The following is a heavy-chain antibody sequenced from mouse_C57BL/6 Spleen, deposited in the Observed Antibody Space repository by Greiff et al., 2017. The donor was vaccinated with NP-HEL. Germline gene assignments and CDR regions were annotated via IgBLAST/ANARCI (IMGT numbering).Heavy chain of an antibody. J-gene: IGHJ3*01. CDR2: INPSSGYT. D-gene: IGHD2-4*01. CDR3: ARSRDYDEAWFAY. V-gene: IGHV1-7*01. Sequence: QVQLQQSGAELAKPGASVKLSCKASGYTFTSYWMHWVTQRPGQGLEWIGYINPSSGYTKSNQKFKDKATLTADKSSSTAYMQLSSLTYEDSAVYYCARSRDYDEAWFAYWGQGTLVTVSA. CDR1: GYTFTSYW.